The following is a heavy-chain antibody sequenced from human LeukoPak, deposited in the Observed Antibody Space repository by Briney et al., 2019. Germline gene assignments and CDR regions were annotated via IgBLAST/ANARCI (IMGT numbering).Heavy chain of an antibody. V-gene: IGHV1-2*02. D-gene: IGHD6-19*01. CDR3: AADLGIYSSGPLRYYYMDV. J-gene: IGHJ6*03. Sequence: ASVKVSCKASGYTFTGYYMHWVRQAPGQGLEWMGWINPNSGGTNYAQKFQKRVTFTRDMSTSTAYMDLSSLRSEDTAVYYCAADLGIYSSGPLRYYYMDVWGKGTTVTVSS. CDR1: GYTFTGYY. CDR2: INPNSGGT.